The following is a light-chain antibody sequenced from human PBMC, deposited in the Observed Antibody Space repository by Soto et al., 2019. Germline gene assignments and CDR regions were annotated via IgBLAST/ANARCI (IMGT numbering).Light chain of an antibody. CDR3: LLSYGGNRNWV. Sequence: QSVVTQEPSLTVSPGGTVTLTCGSSTGAVTSGHYPYWFQQKPGQAPRTLIYDTRNKYSWTPARFSGSLLGGKAALTLSGAQPEDEAEYYCLLSYGGNRNWVFGGGTKLTVL. V-gene: IGLV7-46*01. J-gene: IGLJ3*02. CDR2: DTR. CDR1: TGAVTSGHY.